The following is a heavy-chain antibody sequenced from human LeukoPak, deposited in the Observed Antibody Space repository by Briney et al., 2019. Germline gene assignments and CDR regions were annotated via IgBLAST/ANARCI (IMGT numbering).Heavy chain of an antibody. CDR3: AKECGGSCQRRTFDY. CDR2: ISNDESNR. J-gene: IGHJ4*02. Sequence: HTGGSLRLSCAASGFTFSSHGIHWVRQAPGKGLEWVAVISNDESNRYYADSVKGRFTISRDNSKNTLYLQMDSLRAEDTAVYYCAKECGGSCQRRTFDYWGQGTLVTVSS. V-gene: IGHV3-30*18. CDR1: GFTFSSHG. D-gene: IGHD2-15*01.